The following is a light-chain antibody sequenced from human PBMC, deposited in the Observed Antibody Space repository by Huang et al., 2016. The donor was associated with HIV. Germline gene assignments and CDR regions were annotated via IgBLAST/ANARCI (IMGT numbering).Light chain of an antibody. CDR3: QQRSKWPPVYT. Sequence: EIVLTQSPATLSLSPGDRATLSCRASQSVANSLAWYQQKPGQPPRLLMYCASIRATGIPSRFSGSGSGTDVTLTNSSLEPDDFAVDYCQQRSKWPPVYTFGQGTKLEIK. CDR2: CAS. V-gene: IGKV3-11*01. J-gene: IGKJ2*01. CDR1: QSVANS.